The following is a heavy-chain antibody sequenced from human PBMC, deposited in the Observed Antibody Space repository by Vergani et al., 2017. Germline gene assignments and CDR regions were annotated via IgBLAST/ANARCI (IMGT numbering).Heavy chain of an antibody. Sequence: QVQLQESGPGLVKPSETLSLTCTVSGGSVSSGSYYWSWIRQPPGKGLEWIGYIYYSGSTNYNPSLKSRVTISVDTSKNQFSLKLSSVTAADTAVYYCARAALDSSGYYLFDYWGQGTLVTVSS. CDR3: ARAALDSSGYYLFDY. J-gene: IGHJ4*02. CDR1: GGSVSSGSYY. V-gene: IGHV4-61*01. D-gene: IGHD3-22*01. CDR2: IYYSGST.